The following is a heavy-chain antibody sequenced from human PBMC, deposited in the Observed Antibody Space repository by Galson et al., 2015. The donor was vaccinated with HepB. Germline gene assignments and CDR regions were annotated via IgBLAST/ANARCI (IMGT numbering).Heavy chain of an antibody. J-gene: IGHJ5*02. D-gene: IGHD2-2*01. V-gene: IGHV1-69*13. CDR2: IIPIFGTA. Sequence: SVKVSCKASGGTFSSYAISWVRQAPGQGLEWMGGIIPIFGTANYAQKFQGRVTITADESTSTAYMELSSLRSEDTAVYYCARSDCSSTSCYGKNWFDPWGQGTLVTVSS. CDR3: ARSDCSSTSCYGKNWFDP. CDR1: GGTFSSYA.